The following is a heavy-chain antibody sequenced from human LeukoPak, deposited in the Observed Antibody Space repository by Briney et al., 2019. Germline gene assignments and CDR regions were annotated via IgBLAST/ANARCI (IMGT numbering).Heavy chain of an antibody. CDR2: INPKNGGT. J-gene: IGHJ4*02. CDR3: ARNGRVRRVVKDLFEY. Sequence: ASVKVSCKAAGYTFTDYYMHWVRQAPGKGLGWLGWINPKNGGTNFAQKFQGRVTMTRDTSISTVYMELSRLRSDDTAMYYCARNGRVRRVVKDLFEYWGQGTLVAVSS. CDR1: GYTFTDYY. D-gene: IGHD3-10*01. V-gene: IGHV1-2*02.